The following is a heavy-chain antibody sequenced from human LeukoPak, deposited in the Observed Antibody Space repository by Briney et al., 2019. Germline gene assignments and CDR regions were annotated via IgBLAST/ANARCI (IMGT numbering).Heavy chain of an antibody. CDR1: GGSISSSSYY. V-gene: IGHV4-39*07. D-gene: IGHD3-10*01. CDR2: IYYSGST. Sequence: ETLSLTCTVSGGSISSSSYYWGWIRQPPGQGLEWIGSIYYSGSTYYNPSLKSRVTISVDTSKNQFSLKLSSVTAADTAVYYCARDKIGSRWFDPWGQGTLVTVSS. CDR3: ARDKIGSRWFDP. J-gene: IGHJ5*02.